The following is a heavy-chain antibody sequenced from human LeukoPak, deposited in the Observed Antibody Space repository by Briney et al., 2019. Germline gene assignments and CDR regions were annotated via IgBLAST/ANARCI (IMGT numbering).Heavy chain of an antibody. D-gene: IGHD6-13*01. V-gene: IGHV4-31*03. CDR1: GGSISSGYS. J-gene: IGHJ4*02. CDR2: IYYSGST. CDR3: ARAIGSSWLYDY. Sequence: SETLSLTCTVSGGSISSGYSWTWIRHHPGKGLEWIGYIYYSGSTYYNPSLKSRVTISVDTSKNQFSLELNSVTAADTAVYYCARAIGSSWLYDYWGQGTLVTVSS.